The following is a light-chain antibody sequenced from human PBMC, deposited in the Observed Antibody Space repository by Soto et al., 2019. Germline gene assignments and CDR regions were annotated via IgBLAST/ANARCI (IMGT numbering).Light chain of an antibody. Sequence: EIVMTQSPATLSVSPGERATLSCRASQSVSSNLAWYQQKPGQAPRPLIYGASTRATGIPARFIGSGSVTEFTLTISSLQSEDFAVYYCQQYNNWPPITFGQGTRLEIK. V-gene: IGKV3-15*01. CDR2: GAS. J-gene: IGKJ5*01. CDR1: QSVSSN. CDR3: QQYNNWPPIT.